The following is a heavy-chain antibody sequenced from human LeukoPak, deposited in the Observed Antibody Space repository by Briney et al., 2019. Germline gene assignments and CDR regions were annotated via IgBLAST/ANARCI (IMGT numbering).Heavy chain of an antibody. CDR2: MNPNSGNT. D-gene: IGHD6-19*01. Sequence: GASVKVSCKASGYTFTSYDINWVRQATGQGLEWMGWMNPNSGNTGYAQKFQGRVTMTRNTSISTAYMELSSLRSEDTAVYYCARGPGGWYGYSYGMDVWGQGTTVTVSS. CDR3: ARGPGGWYGYSYGMDV. V-gene: IGHV1-8*01. J-gene: IGHJ6*02. CDR1: GYTFTSYD.